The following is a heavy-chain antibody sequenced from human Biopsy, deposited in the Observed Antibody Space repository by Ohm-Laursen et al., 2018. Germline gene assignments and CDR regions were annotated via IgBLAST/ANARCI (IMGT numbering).Heavy chain of an antibody. Sequence: SVKVSCKATGGTFIGFDINWVRQAPGQGLEWVGRIVPILGHLNYAQRFQGRVSITADKSTTYVYMELSRLTSGDTAVYYCAADADGYYTEFDYWGPGTLVTVSS. CDR3: AADADGYYTEFDY. CDR2: IVPILGHL. J-gene: IGHJ4*02. CDR1: GGTFIGFD. V-gene: IGHV1-69*04. D-gene: IGHD3-3*01.